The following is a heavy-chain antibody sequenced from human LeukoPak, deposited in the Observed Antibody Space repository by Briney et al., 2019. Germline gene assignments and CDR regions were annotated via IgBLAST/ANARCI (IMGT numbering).Heavy chain of an antibody. CDR1: GYSISSGYY. CDR2: IYHSGST. D-gene: IGHD1-14*01. J-gene: IGHJ5*02. CDR3: VRYHTPYNWFDP. V-gene: IGHV4-38-2*01. Sequence: SETLSLTCAVSGYSISSGYYWGWIRQPPGKGLEWIGSIYHSGSTYYNPSLKSRVTISVDTSKNQFSLKLSSVTAADTAVYYCVRYHTPYNWFDPWGQGTLVTVSS.